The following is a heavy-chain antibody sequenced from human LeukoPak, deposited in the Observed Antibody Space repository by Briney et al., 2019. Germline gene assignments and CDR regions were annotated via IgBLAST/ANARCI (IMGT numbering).Heavy chain of an antibody. Sequence: GGSLRLSCAASGFTLSNAWMSWVRQAQGKGLEWVGRIKSKTDGGTTDYAAPVKGRFTISRDDSKNTLYLQMNSLKTEDTAVYYCSADYGSGSYDYWGQGTLVTVSS. CDR2: IKSKTDGGTT. CDR3: SADYGSGSYDY. D-gene: IGHD3-10*01. CDR1: GFTLSNAW. J-gene: IGHJ4*02. V-gene: IGHV3-15*01.